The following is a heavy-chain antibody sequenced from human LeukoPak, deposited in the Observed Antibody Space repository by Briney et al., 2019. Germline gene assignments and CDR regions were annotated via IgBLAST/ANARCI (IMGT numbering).Heavy chain of an antibody. CDR3: ARHWLRGHYFDY. Sequence: SETLSLTCTVSGGSISSSSYYWGWIRQPPGKGLEWIGSIYYSGSTYYNPSLKSRVTISVDTSKNQFSLKLSSVTAADTAVYHCARHWLRGHYFDYWGQGTLVTVSS. V-gene: IGHV4-39*01. J-gene: IGHJ4*02. D-gene: IGHD5-12*01. CDR1: GGSISSSSYY. CDR2: IYYSGST.